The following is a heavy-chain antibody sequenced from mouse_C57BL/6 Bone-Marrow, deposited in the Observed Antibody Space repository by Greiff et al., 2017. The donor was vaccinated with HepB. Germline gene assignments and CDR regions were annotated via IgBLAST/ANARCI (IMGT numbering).Heavy chain of an antibody. CDR2: IHPNSGST. CDR1: GYTFTSYW. J-gene: IGHJ1*03. D-gene: IGHD1-1*01. Sequence: VQLQQPGAELVKPGASVKLSCKASGYTFTSYWMHWVKQRPGQGLEWIGMIHPNSGSTNYNEKFKSKATLTVDKSSSTAYMQLSSLTSEDSAVYYSARGDYGSSSSYWYFDVWGTGTTVTVSS. CDR3: ARGDYGSSSSYWYFDV. V-gene: IGHV1-64*01.